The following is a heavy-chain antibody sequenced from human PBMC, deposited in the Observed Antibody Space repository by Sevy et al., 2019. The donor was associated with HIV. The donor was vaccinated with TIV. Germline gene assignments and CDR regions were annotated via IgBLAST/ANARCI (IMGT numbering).Heavy chain of an antibody. CDR3: AGDTRCGGDCYSLRDRLDYYYYGMDV. Sequence: GGSLRLSCAASGFTFSSYGMHWVRQAPGKGLEWVAVIWYDGSNKYYADSVKGRFTISIDNSKNTLYLQMNSLRAEDTAVYYCAGDTRCGGDCYSLRDRLDYYYYGMDVWGQGTTVTVSS. V-gene: IGHV3-33*01. D-gene: IGHD2-21*02. J-gene: IGHJ6*02. CDR1: GFTFSSYG. CDR2: IWYDGSNK.